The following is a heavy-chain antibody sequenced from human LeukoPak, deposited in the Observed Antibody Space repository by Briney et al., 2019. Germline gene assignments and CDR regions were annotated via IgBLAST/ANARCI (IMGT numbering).Heavy chain of an antibody. CDR2: INPSGGST. D-gene: IGHD3-9*01. J-gene: IGHJ6*02. CDR1: GYTFTSYY. CDR3: ARDSYDILTGYYNYYYYGMDV. V-gene: IGHV1-46*01. Sequence: ASVKVSCKASGYTFTSYYMHWVRQAPGQGLEWMGIINPSGGSTSYAQKFQGRVTMTRDTSTSTVYMELSSLRSEDTAVYYRARDSYDILTGYYNYYYYGMDVWGQGTTVTVSS.